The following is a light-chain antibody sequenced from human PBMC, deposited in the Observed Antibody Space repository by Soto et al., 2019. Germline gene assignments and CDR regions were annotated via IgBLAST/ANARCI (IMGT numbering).Light chain of an antibody. J-gene: IGLJ1*01. Sequence: QSALTQPASVSGSPGQSITISCTGTSSDVGSYNLVSWYQQHPGKAPKLMIYEGSKRPSGVSNRFSGSKSGNTASLTISGLQAEDEADFYCCSYAGSSTWVFGTGTKPTVL. CDR2: EGS. CDR3: CSYAGSSTWV. CDR1: SSDVGSYNL. V-gene: IGLV2-23*01.